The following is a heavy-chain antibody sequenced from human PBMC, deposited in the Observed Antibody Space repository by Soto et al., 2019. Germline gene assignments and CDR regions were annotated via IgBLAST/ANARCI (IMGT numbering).Heavy chain of an antibody. CDR3: ARHTDDVHYVWGSDYSGMDV. CDR1: GYTFTRFG. J-gene: IGHJ6*02. CDR2: SSINNGKT. Sequence: QVQLVQSGGEVKKPGASVKVSCQAAGYTFTRFGITWVRQAPGQGLEWMGWSSINNGKTNYAQKFQGRVTMTTDTSTNKAYMELRSLRSDDTAVYYCARHTDDVHYVWGSDYSGMDVWGQGSTVTVSS. V-gene: IGHV1-18*01. D-gene: IGHD3-16*01.